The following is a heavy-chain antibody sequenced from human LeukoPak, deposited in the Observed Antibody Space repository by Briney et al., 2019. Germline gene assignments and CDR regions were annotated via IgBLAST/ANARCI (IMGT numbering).Heavy chain of an antibody. V-gene: IGHV3-48*03. D-gene: IGHD2-15*01. Sequence: GGSLRLSCTASGFIFSNFEMNWVRQAPGKGLQWLSYINSGATSEYYPDSVKGRFTISRDNAKNSLSLQMNSLRVQDTAIYYCERVICTGGSCFQNDYWGQGPLVTVSS. J-gene: IGHJ4*02. CDR2: INSGATSE. CDR1: GFIFSNFE. CDR3: ERVICTGGSCFQNDY.